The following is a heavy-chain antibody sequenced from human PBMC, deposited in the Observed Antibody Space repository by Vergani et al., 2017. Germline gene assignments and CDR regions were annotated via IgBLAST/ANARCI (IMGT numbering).Heavy chain of an antibody. CDR1: GYTFTSYY. CDR3: ARGIVVVPAAPNAPLGV. Sequence: QVQLVQSGAEVKKPGASVKVSCKASGYTFTSYYMHWVRQAPGQGLEWMGIINPSGGSTSYAQKFQGRVTMTRDTSTSTVYMELSSLRSEDTAGYYCARGIVVVPAAPNAPLGVWGQGTTVTVSS. D-gene: IGHD2-2*01. V-gene: IGHV1-46*01. J-gene: IGHJ6*02. CDR2: INPSGGST.